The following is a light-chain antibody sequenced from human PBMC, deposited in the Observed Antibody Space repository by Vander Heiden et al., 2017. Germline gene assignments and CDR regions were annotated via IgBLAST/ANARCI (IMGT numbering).Light chain of an antibody. Sequence: QSVLTQPPSASGTPGPRVTIPCSVSSSNIGSNYVYWYQQRPGTAPKLLIYRNNQRPSGVPARFSGSKSGTSASLAISGLRSEDEADYYCAAWDDSLSGPVFGGGTKLTVL. CDR3: AAWDDSLSGPV. CDR1: SSNIGSNY. CDR2: RNN. V-gene: IGLV1-47*01. J-gene: IGLJ2*01.